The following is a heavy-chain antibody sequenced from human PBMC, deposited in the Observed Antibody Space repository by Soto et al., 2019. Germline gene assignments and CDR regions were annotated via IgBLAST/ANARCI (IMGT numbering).Heavy chain of an antibody. CDR3: AREIVVSSYYYYYSGMDV. V-gene: IGHV1-2*04. D-gene: IGHD3-22*01. J-gene: IGHJ6*02. CDR2: INPNSGGT. Sequence: ASVKVSCKSSGYTFTGDYIDWVRQTPGQGLEWMGWINPNSGGTNYAQKFQGWVTMTRDTSISTAYMELSRLRSDDTAVYYCAREIVVSSYYYYYSGMDVWGQGPTVTVSS. CDR1: GYTFTGDY.